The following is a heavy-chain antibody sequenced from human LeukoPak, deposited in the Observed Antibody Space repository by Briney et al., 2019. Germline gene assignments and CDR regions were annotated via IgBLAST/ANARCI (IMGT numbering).Heavy chain of an antibody. Sequence: SETLSLTCTVSGGSISSYYWSWLRQPPGKGLEWLGYIYYNGSTNYNPSLKSRVTISVDTSKNQFSLKLSSVTAADTAVYYCARGSTAAGIYYFDYWGQGTLVTVSS. J-gene: IGHJ4*02. V-gene: IGHV4-59*01. D-gene: IGHD6-13*01. CDR1: GGSISSYY. CDR2: IYYNGST. CDR3: ARGSTAAGIYYFDY.